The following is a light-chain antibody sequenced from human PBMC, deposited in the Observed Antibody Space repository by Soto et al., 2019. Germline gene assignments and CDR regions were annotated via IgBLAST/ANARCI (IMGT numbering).Light chain of an antibody. CDR2: WAY. Sequence: DTVMTQSPDSLAVSLRESATINFKPSQSVLYSSNNKNYLAWYQQKPGQPHKMLIYWAYTRESGVNDRFSGSGSGTDFTLTIRSLQAEDVAVYYCKPSYSTHLTFGEGTKVDIK. V-gene: IGKV4-1*01. CDR3: KPSYSTHLT. CDR1: QSVLYSSNNKNY. J-gene: IGKJ4*01.